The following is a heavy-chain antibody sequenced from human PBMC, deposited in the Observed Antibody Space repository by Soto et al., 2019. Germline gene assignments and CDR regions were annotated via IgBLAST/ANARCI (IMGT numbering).Heavy chain of an antibody. J-gene: IGHJ4*02. CDR2: IYYSGST. D-gene: IGHD3-22*01. CDR3: ERDDSSGYYYLDY. Sequence: QVQLQESGPGLVKPSQTLSLTCTVSGGSISSGGYYWSWIRQHPGKGLEWIGYIYYSGSTYYNPSIKSRVTISVDKSKNQFSLKLSSVTAADTAVYDCERDDSSGYYYLDYWGQGTLVPVSS. V-gene: IGHV4-31*03. CDR1: GGSISSGGYY.